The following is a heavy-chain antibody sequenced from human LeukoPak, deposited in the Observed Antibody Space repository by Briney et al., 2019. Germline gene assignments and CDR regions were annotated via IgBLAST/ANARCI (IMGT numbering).Heavy chain of an antibody. V-gene: IGHV3-7*03. D-gene: IGHD1-26*01. Sequence: GGSLRLSCTASGFTFSNFWMGWVRQAPGKGLEWVANIKQDETEKFYLGSVKGRFTISRDNAKNSLFLQMNSLRVEDTAIYYCARGGSYPGCWGQGTLVTVSS. CDR2: IKQDETEK. CDR3: ARGGSYPGC. CDR1: GFTFSNFW. J-gene: IGHJ4*02.